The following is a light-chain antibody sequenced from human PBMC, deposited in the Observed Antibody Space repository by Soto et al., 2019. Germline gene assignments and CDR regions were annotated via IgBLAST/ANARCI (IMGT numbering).Light chain of an antibody. CDR3: QQRADWPIT. V-gene: IGKV3-11*01. CDR1: QSITSSF. Sequence: EIVLTQSPATLSSSPGERATLSCRASQSITSSFLAWYQQKPGQAPRLLIYDASNRATGIPARFSGSGSGTDFTLTISSLEPDDFAVYYCQQRADWPITFGQGTRLEIK. J-gene: IGKJ5*01. CDR2: DAS.